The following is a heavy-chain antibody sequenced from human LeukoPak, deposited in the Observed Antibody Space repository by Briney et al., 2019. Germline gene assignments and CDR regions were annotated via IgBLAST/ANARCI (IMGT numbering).Heavy chain of an antibody. D-gene: IGHD3-3*01. CDR3: ARAIFGVVVMDV. J-gene: IGHJ6*02. V-gene: IGHV3-23*01. Sequence: GGSLRLSCAASGFTFSSYAMSWVRQAPGKGLEWVSDISGSGGSTYYADSVKGRFTISRDNSKNTLYLQMNSLRAEDTAVYYCARAIFGVVVMDVWGQGTTVTVSS. CDR2: ISGSGGST. CDR1: GFTFSSYA.